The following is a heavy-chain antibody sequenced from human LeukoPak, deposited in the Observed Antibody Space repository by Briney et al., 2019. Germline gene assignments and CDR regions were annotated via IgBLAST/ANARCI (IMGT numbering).Heavy chain of an antibody. V-gene: IGHV4-4*02. D-gene: IGHD6-13*01. CDR2: IYHSGST. J-gene: IGHJ6*03. CDR1: GGSISSSNW. CDR3: ARVAAAGYYYYYMDV. Sequence: KPSGTLSLTCAVSGGSISSSNWWSWVRQPPGKGLEWIGEIYHSGSTNYNPSLKSRVTISVDKSKNQFSLKLSSVTAADTAVYYCARVAAAGYYYYYMDVWGKGTTVTVSS.